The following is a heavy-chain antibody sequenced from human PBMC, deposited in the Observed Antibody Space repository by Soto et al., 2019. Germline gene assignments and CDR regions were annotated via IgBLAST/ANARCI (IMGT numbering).Heavy chain of an antibody. CDR2: IRSKAYGGTT. Sequence: HPGGSLRLSCTASGFTFGDYAMSWVRQAPGKGLEWVGFIRSKAYGGTTEYAASVKGRFTISRDDSKSIAYLQRNSLKTEDTAVYYCTRVRLELRNYYYYGMDVWGQGTTVTVSS. J-gene: IGHJ6*02. D-gene: IGHD1-7*01. CDR3: TRVRLELRNYYYYGMDV. V-gene: IGHV3-49*04. CDR1: GFTFGDYA.